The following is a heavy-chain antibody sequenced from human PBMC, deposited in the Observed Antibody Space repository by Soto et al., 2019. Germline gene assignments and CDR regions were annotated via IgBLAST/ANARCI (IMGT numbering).Heavy chain of an antibody. CDR1: GYTFTGYY. CDR2: TNPNSGGT. Sequence: ASVKVSCKASGYTFTGYYMHWVRQAPGQGLEWMGWTNPNSGGTNYAQKFQGWVTMTRDTSISTAYMELSRLRSDDTAVYYCACGYAYYYGMDVWGQGTTVTVSS. D-gene: IGHD3-22*01. CDR3: ACGYAYYYGMDV. J-gene: IGHJ6*02. V-gene: IGHV1-2*04.